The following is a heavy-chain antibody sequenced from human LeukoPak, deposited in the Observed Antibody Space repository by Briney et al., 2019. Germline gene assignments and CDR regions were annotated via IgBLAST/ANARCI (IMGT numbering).Heavy chain of an antibody. V-gene: IGHV3-23*01. CDR2: ISSSGSDT. Sequence: PGGSLRLSCAASVFTFTNYAMSWVRQAPGKGLEWVSAISSSGSDTYYADPVKGRFTVSRDNFKNTLYLQMNSLRAEDTAVYYCARGDAYALNYWGQGTLVTVSS. CDR3: ARGDAYALNY. CDR1: VFTFTNYA. J-gene: IGHJ4*02. D-gene: IGHD2-2*01.